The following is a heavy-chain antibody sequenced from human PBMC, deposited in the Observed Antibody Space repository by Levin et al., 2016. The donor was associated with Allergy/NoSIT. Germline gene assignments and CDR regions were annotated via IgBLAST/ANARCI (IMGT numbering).Heavy chain of an antibody. CDR2: IRQDEGDK. J-gene: IGHJ3*02. D-gene: IGHD1-26*01. V-gene: IGHV3-7*04. CDR1: GFTLSDSW. CDR3: SRYSGSKDAFNM. Sequence: ETLSLTCAASGFTLSDSWMSWVRQAPGKGLEWVANIRQDEGDKKYVDSVRGRFTISRDNAKNSLYLEMNSLRAEDTAVYFCSRYSGSKDAFNMWGQGTMVTVSS.